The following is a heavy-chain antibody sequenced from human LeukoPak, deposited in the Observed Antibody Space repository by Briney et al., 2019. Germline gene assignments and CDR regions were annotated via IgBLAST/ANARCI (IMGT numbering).Heavy chain of an antibody. V-gene: IGHV1-2*02. D-gene: IGHD3-3*01. Sequence: ASVKVSCKASGGTFSSYAISWVRQAPGQGLEWMGWINPNSGGTNYAQKFQGRVTMTRDTSISTAYMELSRLRSDDTAVYYCARSRITIFGVALGGYYFDYWGQGTLVTVSS. J-gene: IGHJ4*02. CDR2: INPNSGGT. CDR3: ARSRITIFGVALGGYYFDY. CDR1: GGTFSSYA.